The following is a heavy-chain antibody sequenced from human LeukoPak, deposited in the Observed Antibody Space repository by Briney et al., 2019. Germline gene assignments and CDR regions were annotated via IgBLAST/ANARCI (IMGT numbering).Heavy chain of an antibody. CDR3: AKSLYTAGLPDYFDY. CDR2: IRYDGSNK. Sequence: GGFLRLSCAASGFTFSSYGMHWVRQAPGKGLEWVAFIRYDGSNKYYADSVKGRFTISRDNSKNTLYLQMNSLRAEDTAVYYCAKSLYTAGLPDYFDYWGQGTLVTVSS. D-gene: IGHD3-16*01. CDR1: GFTFSSYG. J-gene: IGHJ4*02. V-gene: IGHV3-30*02.